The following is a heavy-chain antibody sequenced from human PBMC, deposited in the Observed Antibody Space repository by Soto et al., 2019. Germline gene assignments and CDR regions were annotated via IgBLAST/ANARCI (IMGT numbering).Heavy chain of an antibody. CDR3: TRAWGGGVDL. J-gene: IGHJ2*01. Sequence: EVQLVESGGGLVQPGGSLRLSCAASGFTFSSYWMDWVRQAPGKGLVWVSRINSDGSSRSYADSVKGRFTMSRANAKNTLYLHMNSLRAEDTAVYYCTRAWGGGVDLWGRGTLVTVSS. V-gene: IGHV3-74*01. CDR2: INSDGSSR. D-gene: IGHD2-15*01. CDR1: GFTFSSYW.